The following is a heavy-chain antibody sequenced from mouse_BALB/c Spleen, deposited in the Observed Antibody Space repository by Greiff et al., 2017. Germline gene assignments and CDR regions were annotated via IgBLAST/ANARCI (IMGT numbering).Heavy chain of an antibody. D-gene: IGHD2-1*01. J-gene: IGHJ4*01. CDR2: INPYNDGT. Sequence: VQLQQSGPELVKPGASVKMSCKASGYTFTSYVMHWVKQKPGQGLEWIGYINPYNDGTKYNEKFKGKATLTSDKSSSTAYMELSSLTSEDSAVYYCARSGGNFYYYAMDYWGQGTSVTVSS. V-gene: IGHV1-14*01. CDR3: ARSGGNFYYYAMDY. CDR1: GYTFTSYV.